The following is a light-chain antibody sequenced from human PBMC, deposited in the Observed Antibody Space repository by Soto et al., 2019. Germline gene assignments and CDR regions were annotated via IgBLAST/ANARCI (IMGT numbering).Light chain of an antibody. CDR1: QSVSSY. CDR3: QQRSNWPIT. Sequence: EIVLTQSPATLSLSRGERATLXXRASQSVSSYLAWYQQKPGQAPRXLIYDASNRATGIPARFSGSGSGTDFTLTISSLEPEDFAVYYCQQRSNWPITFGQGTRLEIK. CDR2: DAS. J-gene: IGKJ5*01. V-gene: IGKV3-11*01.